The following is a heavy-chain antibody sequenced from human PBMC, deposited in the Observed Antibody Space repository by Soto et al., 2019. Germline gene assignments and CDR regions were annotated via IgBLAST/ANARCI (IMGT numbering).Heavy chain of an antibody. CDR1: GGSFSDYY. CDR2: INHSGST. D-gene: IGHD6-13*01. CDR3: ARDSSSWYSVPRYYYYYYGMDV. Sequence: SETLSLTCAVYGGSFSDYYWSWIRQPPGKGLEWIGEINHSGSTNYNPSLKSRVTISVDTSKNQFSLKLSSVTAADTAVYYCARDSSSWYSVPRYYYYYYGMDVWAQGTTVPVSS. J-gene: IGHJ6*02. V-gene: IGHV4-34*01.